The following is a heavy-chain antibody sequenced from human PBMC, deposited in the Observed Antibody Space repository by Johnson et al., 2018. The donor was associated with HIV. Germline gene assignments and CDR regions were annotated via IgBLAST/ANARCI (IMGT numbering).Heavy chain of an antibody. Sequence: QVQLVESGGGVVQPGKSLRLFCAASGFTFSSYAMHWVRQAPGKGLEWVSVIYSGADPVYADSVKGRFTISRDNAKNSLYLQMKSLRPEDTAVYYCAKESKWESRTPHAFDMWGQGTMVTVSS. D-gene: IGHD1-26*01. CDR2: IYSGADP. J-gene: IGHJ3*02. CDR1: GFTFSSYA. V-gene: IGHV3-NL1*01. CDR3: AKESKWESRTPHAFDM.